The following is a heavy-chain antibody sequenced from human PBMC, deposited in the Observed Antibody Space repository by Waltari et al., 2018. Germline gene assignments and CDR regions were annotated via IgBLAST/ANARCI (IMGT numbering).Heavy chain of an antibody. CDR1: GGSLSDHF. D-gene: IGHD3-10*01. J-gene: IGHJ6*02. V-gene: IGHV4-59*11. CDR3: ARLYYYDYYYGMDV. CDR2: VYYRGPT. Sequence: QVQLQESGPGLVKSSETLSLTCSVSGGSLSDHFWSWVRQSPGKGLVWIGNVYYRGPTSYNPSLKSRVTITIDTSKNQFSLKLNSVTAADTAIYYCARLYYYDYYYGMDVWGQGTTVIVSS.